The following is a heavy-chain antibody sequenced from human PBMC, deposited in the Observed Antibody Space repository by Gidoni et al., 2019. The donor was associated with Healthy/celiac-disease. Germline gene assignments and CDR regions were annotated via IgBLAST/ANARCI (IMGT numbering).Heavy chain of an antibody. Sequence: QVQLVESGGGVVQPGRSRRLSCAASGFTSGSYGRHWVRQAPGKGLEWVAVIWYDGSNKYYADSVKGRFTISRDNSKNTLYLQMNSLRSEDTAVYYCARDSYCSSTSCYPINYYYYMDVWGKGTTVTVSS. CDR1: GFTSGSYG. CDR3: ARDSYCSSTSCYPINYYYYMDV. CDR2: IWYDGSNK. D-gene: IGHD2-2*01. V-gene: IGHV3-33*01. J-gene: IGHJ6*03.